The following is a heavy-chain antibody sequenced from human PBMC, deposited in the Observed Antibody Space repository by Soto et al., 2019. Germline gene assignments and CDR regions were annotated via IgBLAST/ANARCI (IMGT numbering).Heavy chain of an antibody. V-gene: IGHV4-34*01. Sequence: SETLSLTCAVYGGSFSGYYWSWIRQPPGKGLEWIGEINHSGSTNYNPSLKSRVTISVDTSKNQFSLKLSSVTAADTAVYCCARRITIFGVVSGKTPFDYWGQGTLVTVSS. D-gene: IGHD3-3*01. CDR1: GGSFSGYY. J-gene: IGHJ4*02. CDR3: ARRITIFGVVSGKTPFDY. CDR2: INHSGST.